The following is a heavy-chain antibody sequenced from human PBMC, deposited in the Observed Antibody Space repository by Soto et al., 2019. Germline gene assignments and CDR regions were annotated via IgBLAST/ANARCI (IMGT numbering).Heavy chain of an antibody. CDR2: VSYDGNNE. Sequence: GGSLRLSCAASGFTFSSYAMHWVRQAPGKGLEWVALVSYDGNNEYYADPVEGRFTVSRDNSKNTLYVEMNSLRGEDTAVYYCAREATGGLDYWGQGTLVTVSS. D-gene: IGHD3-10*01. V-gene: IGHV3-30-3*01. CDR3: AREATGGLDY. J-gene: IGHJ4*02. CDR1: GFTFSSYA.